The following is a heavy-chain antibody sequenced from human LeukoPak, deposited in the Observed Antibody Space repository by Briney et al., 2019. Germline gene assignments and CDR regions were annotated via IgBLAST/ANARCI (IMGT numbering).Heavy chain of an antibody. J-gene: IGHJ4*02. CDR3: ARDSGPHYDFWSGYYTTLYYFDY. Sequence: GGSLRLSCAASGFTFSVYSMHWVRQAPGKGLEWVSYISSSSTTIYYADSVKGRFTISRDNAKNSLYLQMNSLRAEDTAVYYCARDSGPHYDFWSGYYTTLYYFDYWGQGTLVTVSS. CDR2: ISSSSTTI. D-gene: IGHD3-3*01. V-gene: IGHV3-48*04. CDR1: GFTFSVYS.